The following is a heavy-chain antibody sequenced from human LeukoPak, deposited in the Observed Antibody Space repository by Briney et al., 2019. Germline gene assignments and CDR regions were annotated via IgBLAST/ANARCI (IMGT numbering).Heavy chain of an antibody. Sequence: SETLSLTCTVSGDSIRSYYWSWIRQHPGKGLEWIGYIYYSGSTYYNPSLKSRVTISVDTSKNQFSLKLSSVTAADTAVYYCARDYYDSSGLGQAKVAEYFQHWGQGTLVTVSS. CDR1: GDSIRSYY. CDR2: IYYSGST. D-gene: IGHD3-22*01. V-gene: IGHV4-31*03. J-gene: IGHJ1*01. CDR3: ARDYYDSSGLGQAKVAEYFQH.